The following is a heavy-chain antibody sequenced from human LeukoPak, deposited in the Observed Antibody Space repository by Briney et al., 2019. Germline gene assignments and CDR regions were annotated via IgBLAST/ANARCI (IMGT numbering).Heavy chain of an antibody. Sequence: GGSLRLSCAASGFTFSDYWMHWVRQAPGKGLVWVSRINSDGSSTSYADSVKGRFTISRDNAENTLYLQMNSLRAEDTAVYYCARVSYYYGSGSYRPTAVYYFDYWGQGTLVTVSS. D-gene: IGHD3-10*01. CDR2: INSDGSST. CDR1: GFTFSDYW. V-gene: IGHV3-74*01. J-gene: IGHJ4*02. CDR3: ARVSYYYGSGSYRPTAVYYFDY.